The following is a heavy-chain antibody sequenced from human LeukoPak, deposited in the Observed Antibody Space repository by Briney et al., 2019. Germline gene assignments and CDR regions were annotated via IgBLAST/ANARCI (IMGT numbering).Heavy chain of an antibody. CDR2: ISYDGSDN. Sequence: PGRSLRLSCAASGFNFNNYAMHWVRQAPGKRLEWLSVISYDGSDNSSADSVQGRFTISRDNSKNTLYLQMNSLTTGDTAVYYCARDQGATLVRGVTPYLDFWGQGTLVSVSS. CDR1: GFNFNNYA. J-gene: IGHJ4*02. D-gene: IGHD3-10*01. V-gene: IGHV3-30*04. CDR3: ARDQGATLVRGVTPYLDF.